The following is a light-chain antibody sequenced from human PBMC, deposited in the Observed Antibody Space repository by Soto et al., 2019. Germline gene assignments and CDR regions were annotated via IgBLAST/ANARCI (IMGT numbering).Light chain of an antibody. Sequence: DIVMTQSPDSLAVSLGERATINCKSSQSVLYSSNNKNYLAWYQQKPGQPPKLLIYWASTQESGVPDRFSGSGSGTDFTLTISSLQAEDVAVYYCQQYYSTPPFTFCPGTKVDIK. V-gene: IGKV4-1*01. CDR1: QSVLYSSNNKNY. J-gene: IGKJ3*01. CDR2: WAS. CDR3: QQYYSTPPFT.